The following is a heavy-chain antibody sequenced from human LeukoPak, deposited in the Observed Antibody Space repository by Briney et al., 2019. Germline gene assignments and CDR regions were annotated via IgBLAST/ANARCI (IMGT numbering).Heavy chain of an antibody. V-gene: IGHV4-30-4*07. CDR2: IYDSGNT. CDR3: AREIQLWSYDY. Sequence: SETLSLTCTVSDDSISSGGYSWSWIRQPPGKGLEWIGYIYDSGNTYYNPSLKSRVTISVDTSKNQFSLKLSSVTAADTAVYYCAREIQLWSYDYWGQGTLVTVSS. CDR1: DDSISSGGYS. D-gene: IGHD5-18*01. J-gene: IGHJ4*02.